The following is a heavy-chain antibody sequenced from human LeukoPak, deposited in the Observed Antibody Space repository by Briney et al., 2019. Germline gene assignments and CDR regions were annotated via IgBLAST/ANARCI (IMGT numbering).Heavy chain of an antibody. CDR3: AREIPKRPFSTTYYYYYMDV. CDR1: GYTFTDYY. V-gene: IGHV1-2*02. J-gene: IGHJ6*03. CDR2: INPKSGGT. Sequence: PGASVKVSCKASGYTFTDYYLHWVRLAPGQGLEWIGWINPKSGGTNYAQTFQGRVTLTSDTSITTVYMELSRLRSDDTAVYFCAREIPKRPFSTTYYYYYMDVWGKGTTVTISS. D-gene: IGHD1-14*01.